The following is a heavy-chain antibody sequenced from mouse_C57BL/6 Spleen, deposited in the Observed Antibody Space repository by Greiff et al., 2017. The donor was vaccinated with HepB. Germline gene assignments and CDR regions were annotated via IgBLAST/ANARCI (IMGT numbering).Heavy chain of an antibody. D-gene: IGHD4-1*01. CDR3: ASGLGYAMDY. V-gene: IGHV5-17*01. J-gene: IGHJ4*01. CDR2: ISSGSSTI. Sequence: EVKLMESGGGLVKPGGSLKLSCAASGFTFSDYGMHWVRQAPEKGLEWVAYISSGSSTIYYADTVKGRFTISRDNAKNTLFLQMTSLRSEDTAMYYCASGLGYAMDYWGQGTSVTVSS. CDR1: GFTFSDYG.